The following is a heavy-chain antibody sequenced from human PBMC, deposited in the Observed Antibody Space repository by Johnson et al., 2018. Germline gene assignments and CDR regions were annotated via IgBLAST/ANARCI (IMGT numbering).Heavy chain of an antibody. Sequence: VQLVQSGGGLVKXGGSLRLXCAASGFTFSSYRMNWVRQAPGKGLEWVSSISSSSSDIYNADSVKGRFTISRDNAKHSLYLQMNSLRVEDMGVYYCARDRRTAINVFDSWGQGTMVTVSS. V-gene: IGHV3-21*01. CDR3: ARDRRTAINVFDS. CDR1: GFTFSSYR. J-gene: IGHJ3*02. D-gene: IGHD5-18*01. CDR2: ISSSSSDI.